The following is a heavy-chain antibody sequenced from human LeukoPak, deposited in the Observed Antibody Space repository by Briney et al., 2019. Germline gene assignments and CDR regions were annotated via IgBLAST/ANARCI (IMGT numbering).Heavy chain of an antibody. J-gene: IGHJ4*02. D-gene: IGHD5-12*01. CDR3: ARPYTAYAFDY. V-gene: IGHV3-48*03. CDR1: GFTFSSYE. CDR2: ISRSVSTR. Sequence: GGSLRLSCAASGFTFSSYEMNWVRQSPGKGLEWISYISRSVSTRFYADSVKGRFTISRDNAKNSLYLQMNSLRAEDTAVYYCARPYTAYAFDYWGQGTLVTVSS.